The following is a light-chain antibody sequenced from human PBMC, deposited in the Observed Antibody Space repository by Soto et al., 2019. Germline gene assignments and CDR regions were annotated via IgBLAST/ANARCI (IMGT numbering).Light chain of an antibody. J-gene: IGKJ1*01. CDR1: QSLVKTDGITY. V-gene: IGKV2-30*01. CDR3: MQGTSWPWT. CDR2: RVS. Sequence: DVVMSQSPLSLPVTLGKPASISCRSSQSLVKTDGITYLNWFHQRPGQSPRRLINRVSRRDSGVPDRFSGSGSGTDFTLKISRVEAEDVGVYYCMQGTSWPWTFGQGTKVDI.